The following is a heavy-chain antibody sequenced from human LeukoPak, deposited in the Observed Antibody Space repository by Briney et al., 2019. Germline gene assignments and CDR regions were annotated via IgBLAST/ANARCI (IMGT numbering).Heavy chain of an antibody. Sequence: PSETLSLTCTVSGGSISSGGYYWSWIRQHPGKGLEWIGYFYYSGTTYYNPSLKSRVTISVDTSKNQFSLKLSSVTAADTPVYYCARDALYCSSTSCYRYWYFDLWGRGTLVTVSS. J-gene: IGHJ2*01. V-gene: IGHV4-31*03. D-gene: IGHD2-2*01. CDR2: FYYSGTT. CDR3: ARDALYCSSTSCYRYWYFDL. CDR1: GGSISSGGYY.